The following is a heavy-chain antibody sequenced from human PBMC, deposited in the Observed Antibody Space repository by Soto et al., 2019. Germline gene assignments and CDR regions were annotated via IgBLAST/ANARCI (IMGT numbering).Heavy chain of an antibody. CDR3: ATGYSYGPTFDY. Sequence: ASVKVSCKASGYSFTNYGISWVRQAPGQGLEWMGWISPYNGKTKYAQKVQGRVTMTTDTSTSTAYMELRSLRSEDTAVYYCATGYSYGPTFDYWGQGTLVTVSS. J-gene: IGHJ4*02. V-gene: IGHV1-18*01. CDR1: GYSFTNYG. CDR2: ISPYNGKT. D-gene: IGHD5-18*01.